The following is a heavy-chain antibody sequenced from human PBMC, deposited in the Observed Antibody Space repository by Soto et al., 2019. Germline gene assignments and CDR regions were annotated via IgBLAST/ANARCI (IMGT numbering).Heavy chain of an antibody. Sequence: GSLRLSCAASGFTFSSYGMHWVRQAPGKGLEWVAVIWYDGSNKYYADSVKGRFTISRDNSKNALYLQMNSLRAEDTAVYYCASDIVVVPAVLMDVWGKGTTVTVSS. CDR2: IWYDGSNK. D-gene: IGHD2-2*01. CDR3: ASDIVVVPAVLMDV. J-gene: IGHJ6*04. V-gene: IGHV3-33*01. CDR1: GFTFSSYG.